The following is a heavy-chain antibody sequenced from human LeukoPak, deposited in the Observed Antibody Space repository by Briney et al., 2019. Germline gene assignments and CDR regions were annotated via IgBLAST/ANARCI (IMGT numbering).Heavy chain of an antibody. CDR3: VMQPDY. D-gene: IGHD2-8*01. CDR2: ISSSSSYI. Sequence: GGSLRLSCAGSGITFSSYSMNWVRQAPGKGLEWVSSISSSSSYIYYADSVKGRFTISRDTSKNTLYLQMNSLRPEDTAVYYCVMQPDYWAREPWSPSPQ. J-gene: IGHJ4*02. V-gene: IGHV3-21*01. CDR1: GITFSSYS.